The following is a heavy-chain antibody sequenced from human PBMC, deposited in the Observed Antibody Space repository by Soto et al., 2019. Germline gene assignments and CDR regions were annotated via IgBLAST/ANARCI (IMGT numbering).Heavy chain of an antibody. Sequence: GRSLRLSCGASVFTFSNYAMSWVRQSPGQGLEWVSGINSGGTTDYTDSVKGRFTISRDNSKSMVYLQLDSLRAEDTAVYYCATGGGPPGTRDWYFDLWGRGTRVTVSS. D-gene: IGHD2-15*01. J-gene: IGHJ2*01. CDR1: VFTFSNYA. V-gene: IGHV3-23*01. CDR2: INSGGTT. CDR3: ATGGGPPGTRDWYFDL.